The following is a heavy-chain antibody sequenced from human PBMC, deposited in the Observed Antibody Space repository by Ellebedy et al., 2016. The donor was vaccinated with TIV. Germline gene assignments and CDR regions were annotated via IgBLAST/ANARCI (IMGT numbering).Heavy chain of an antibody. D-gene: IGHD3-22*01. J-gene: IGHJ4*02. V-gene: IGHV4-30-4*01. CDR3: ARAIISWDSSGYETYYFDY. CDR2: IYYSGST. Sequence: SETLSLXCTVSGGSISSGDYYWSWIRQPPGKGLEWIGYIYYSGSTYYNPSLKSRVTISVDTSKNQFSLKLSSVTAADTAVYYCARAIISWDSSGYETYYFDYWGQGTLVTVSS. CDR1: GGSISSGDYY.